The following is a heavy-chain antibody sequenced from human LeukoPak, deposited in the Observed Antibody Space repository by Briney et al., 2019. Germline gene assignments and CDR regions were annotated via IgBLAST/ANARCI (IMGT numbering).Heavy chain of an antibody. CDR1: GYTFTSYY. D-gene: IGHD2-2*01. J-gene: IGHJ4*02. V-gene: IGHV1-46*01. CDR2: INPSGGST. Sequence: ASVKVSCKASGYTFTSYYMHWVRQAPGQGLEWMGIINPSGGSTSYAQKFQGRVTMTRDTSTSTVYMELSSLRSEDTAVYYCAADRDCSGTDCYPYNFDSWGQGTLVTVSS. CDR3: AADRDCSGTDCYPYNFDS.